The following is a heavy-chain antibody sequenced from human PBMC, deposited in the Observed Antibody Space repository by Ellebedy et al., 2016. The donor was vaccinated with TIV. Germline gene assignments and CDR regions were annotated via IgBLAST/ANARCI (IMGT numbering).Heavy chain of an antibody. Sequence: GESLKISCAASGFTFSSYEMNWVRQAPGKGLEWVSYISSSGSTIYYADSVKGRFTISRDNAKNSLYLQMNSLRAEDTAVYYCARDLVAAADLDYYYYGMDVWGQGTTVTVSS. CDR3: ARDLVAAADLDYYYYGMDV. V-gene: IGHV3-48*03. J-gene: IGHJ6*02. CDR1: GFTFSSYE. CDR2: ISSSGSTI. D-gene: IGHD6-13*01.